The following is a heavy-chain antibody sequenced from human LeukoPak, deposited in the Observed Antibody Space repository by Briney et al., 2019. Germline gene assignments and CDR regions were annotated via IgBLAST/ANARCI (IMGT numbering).Heavy chain of an antibody. CDR1: GGSISSYY. CDR3: ARNYYDTDASYLPFDY. J-gene: IGHJ4*02. D-gene: IGHD3-22*01. CDR2: IYYSGST. V-gene: IGHV4-59*12. Sequence: PSETLSLTCTVSGGSISSYYWSWIRQPPGKGLEWIGYIYYSGSTNYNPSLKSRVTISVDTSKNQFSLKLSSVTAADTAVYYCARNYYDTDASYLPFDYWGQGTLVTVSS.